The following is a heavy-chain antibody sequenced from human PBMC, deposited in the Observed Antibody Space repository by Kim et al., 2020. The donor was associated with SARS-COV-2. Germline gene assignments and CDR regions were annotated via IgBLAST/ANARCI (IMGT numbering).Heavy chain of an antibody. CDR2: INPNSGGT. CDR3: ARAPGSDIVVVPAASLGYFDL. J-gene: IGHJ2*01. V-gene: IGHV1-2*02. Sequence: ASVKVSCKASGYTFTGYYMHWVRQAPGQGLEWMGWINPNSGGTNYAQKFQGRVTMTRDTSISTAYMELSRLRSDDTAVYYCARAPGSDIVVVPAASLGYFDLWGRGTLVTVSS. CDR1: GYTFTGYY. D-gene: IGHD2-2*01.